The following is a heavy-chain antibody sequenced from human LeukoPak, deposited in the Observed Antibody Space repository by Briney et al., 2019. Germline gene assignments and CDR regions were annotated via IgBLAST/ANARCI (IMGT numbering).Heavy chain of an antibody. CDR1: GLTLSTYW. V-gene: IGHV3-7*05. J-gene: IGHJ4*02. D-gene: IGHD2-21*02. Sequence: GGCLRLSCAASGLTLSTYWMSWVSQAPREVLEWVANIKEGGSEQYYVDSVNGRFSLSSDNAKTSLYLHMSRLRAEDTAVYSCARAPGDPPNYWGQGTLVTVSS. CDR3: ARAPGDPPNY. CDR2: IKEGGSEQ.